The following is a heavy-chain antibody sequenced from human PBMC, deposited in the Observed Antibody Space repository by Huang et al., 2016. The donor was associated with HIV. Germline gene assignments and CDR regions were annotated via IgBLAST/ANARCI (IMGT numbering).Heavy chain of an antibody. D-gene: IGHD1-7*01. V-gene: IGHV3-15*07. CDR2: IKSKTERGTT. Sequence: EVQLVESGGGLVKPGGSLRLSCEVSGFSFSSAWMNWVRQAPGKGLEWVGRIKSKTERGTTDDAAPVKGRFTSSRDDSKNTLYLQMNSLKTEDTGVYYCTTGTRDYLNAFDIWGQGTKVTVSS. J-gene: IGHJ3*02. CDR1: GFSFSSAW. CDR3: TTGTRDYLNAFDI.